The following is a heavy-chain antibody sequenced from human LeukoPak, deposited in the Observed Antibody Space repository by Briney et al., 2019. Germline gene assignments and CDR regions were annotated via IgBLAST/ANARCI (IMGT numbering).Heavy chain of an antibody. D-gene: IGHD2/OR15-2a*01. Sequence: GESLRLSCTASGFTFNNHAMSWVRQVPGKGLEWISGINDRGQNTFYADSVQGRLTISRDNSKKTVYLQMSSLRAEDTAIYYCTKNGVSNGDYFVSTNWGQGTLVTVSS. J-gene: IGHJ4*02. CDR3: TKNGVSNGDYFVSTN. CDR2: INDRGQNT. V-gene: IGHV3-23*01. CDR1: GFTFNNHA.